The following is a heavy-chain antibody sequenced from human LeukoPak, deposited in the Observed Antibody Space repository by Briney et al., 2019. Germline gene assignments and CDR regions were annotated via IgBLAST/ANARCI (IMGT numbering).Heavy chain of an antibody. J-gene: IGHJ4*02. CDR2: ISNGGTSI. CDR1: GFTFSDSY. V-gene: IGHV3-11*01. CDR3: AKEHGVAAHFED. D-gene: IGHD6-19*01. Sequence: GGSLRLSCAASGFTFSDSYMFWIRQPPGKGLEWVSYISNGGTSIDYADSVKGRFTISRDNAKNSLYLQMKSLRPEDTALYYCAKEHGVAAHFEDWGQGTLVIVSS.